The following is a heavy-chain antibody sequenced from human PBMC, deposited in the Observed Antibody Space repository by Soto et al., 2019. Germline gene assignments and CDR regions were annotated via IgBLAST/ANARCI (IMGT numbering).Heavy chain of an antibody. CDR2: INAGNGNT. J-gene: IGHJ4*02. Sequence: ASVKVSCKASGYTFTSYAMHWVRQAPGQRLEWMGWINAGNGNTKYSQKFQGRVTITRDTSASTAYMELSSLRSEDTAVYYCARDRDGWRPFDDWGQGTLVTVSS. D-gene: IGHD6-19*01. CDR1: GYTFTSYA. V-gene: IGHV1-3*01. CDR3: ARDRDGWRPFDD.